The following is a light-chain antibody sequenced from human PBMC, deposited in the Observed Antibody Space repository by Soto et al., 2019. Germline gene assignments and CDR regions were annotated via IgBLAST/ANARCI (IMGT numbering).Light chain of an antibody. CDR1: QSFRDS. V-gene: IGKV3-11*01. CDR2: DVF. Sequence: EIVLTQSPGTLSLSPGERATLSCRASQSFRDSIAWYQQKPGQAPRLLVYDVFTRATGVPSRFSGSGSGADFNLTISSLEPEDFAVYYCQQRTNWQFTFGPGTKVDIK. CDR3: QQRTNWQFT. J-gene: IGKJ3*01.